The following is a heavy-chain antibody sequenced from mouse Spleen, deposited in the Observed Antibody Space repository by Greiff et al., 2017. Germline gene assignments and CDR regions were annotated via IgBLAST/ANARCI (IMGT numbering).Heavy chain of an antibody. CDR3: ARKGGLSYYSYGWFAY. CDR1: GYTFTDYY. V-gene: IGHV1-19*01. J-gene: IGHJ3*01. CDR2: INPYNGGT. Sequence: EVQLQQSGPVLVKPGASVKMSCKASGYTFTDYYMNWVKQSHGKSLEWIGVINPYNGGTSYNQKFKGKATLTVDKSSSTAYMELNSLTSEDSAVYYCARKGGLSYYSYGWFAYWGQGTLVTVSA. D-gene: IGHD2-12*01.